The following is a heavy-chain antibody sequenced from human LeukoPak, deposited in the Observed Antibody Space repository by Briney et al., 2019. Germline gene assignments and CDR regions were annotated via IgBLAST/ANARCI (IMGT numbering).Heavy chain of an antibody. J-gene: IGHJ3*02. CDR1: GGSFSGYY. CDR3: ARARNYYDNSGYYYEGDAFDI. Sequence: SETLSLTCAVYGGSFSGYYWSWIRQPPGKGLEWIGYIFYSGSTNDNPSLKSRVTISVDTSKNQFSLRLSSVTAADTAVYYCARARNYYDNSGYYYEGDAFDIWGQGTMVTVSS. CDR2: IFYSGST. D-gene: IGHD3-22*01. V-gene: IGHV4-59*01.